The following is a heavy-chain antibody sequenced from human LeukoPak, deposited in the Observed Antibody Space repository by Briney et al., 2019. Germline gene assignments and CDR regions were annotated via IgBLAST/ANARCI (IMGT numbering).Heavy chain of an antibody. D-gene: IGHD3-22*01. V-gene: IGHV4-59*08. CDR2: IYYSGST. Sequence: SETLSLTCAVSGGSISSSNWWSWIRQPPGKGLEWIGYIYYSGSTNYNPSLKSRVTISVDTSKNQFSLKLSSVTAADTAVYYCARPKGYDSSGYYHIDAFDIWGQGTMVTVSS. CDR1: GGSISSSNW. CDR3: ARPKGYDSSGYYHIDAFDI. J-gene: IGHJ3*02.